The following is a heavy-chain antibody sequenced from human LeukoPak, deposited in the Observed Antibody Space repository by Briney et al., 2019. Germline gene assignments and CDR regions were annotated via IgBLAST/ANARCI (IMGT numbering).Heavy chain of an antibody. V-gene: IGHV3-30*18. CDR2: ISYDGSNK. Sequence: PGRSLRLSCAASGFTFSSYGMHWVRQAPGKGLEWVAVISYDGSNKYYADSVKGRFTISRDNSKNTQYLQMNSLRAEDTAVYYCAKDQGPEETTPWFDPWGQGTLVTVSS. CDR1: GFTFSSYG. CDR3: AKDQGPEETTPWFDP. D-gene: IGHD1-14*01. J-gene: IGHJ5*02.